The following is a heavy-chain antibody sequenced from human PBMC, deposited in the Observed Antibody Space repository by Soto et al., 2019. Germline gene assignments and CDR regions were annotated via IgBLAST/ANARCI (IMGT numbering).Heavy chain of an antibody. Sequence: GGSLRLSCAASGFTFSSYAMSWVRQAPGKGLEWVSAIRGSGGSTYYADSVKGRFTISRDNSKNTLYLQMNSLRDEDTAIYYCAKDPFAYTSALGNWGQGILVTVSS. CDR3: AKDPFAYTSALGN. CDR2: IRGSGGST. D-gene: IGHD6-25*01. V-gene: IGHV3-23*01. CDR1: GFTFSSYA. J-gene: IGHJ4*02.